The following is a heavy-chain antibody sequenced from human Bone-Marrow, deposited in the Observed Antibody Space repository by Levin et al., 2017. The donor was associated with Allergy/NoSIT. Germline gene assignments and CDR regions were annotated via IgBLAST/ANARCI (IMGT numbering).Heavy chain of an antibody. CDR3: ARPLIVVAHNGAFDI. J-gene: IGHJ3*02. D-gene: IGHD2-21*01. Sequence: GESLKISCKGSGYSFTSYWIGWVRQMPGKGLEWMGIIYPGDSDTRYSPSFQGQVTISADKSISTAYLQWSSLKASDTAMYYCARPLIVVAHNGAFDIWGQGTMVTVSS. CDR2: IYPGDSDT. CDR1: GYSFTSYW. V-gene: IGHV5-51*01.